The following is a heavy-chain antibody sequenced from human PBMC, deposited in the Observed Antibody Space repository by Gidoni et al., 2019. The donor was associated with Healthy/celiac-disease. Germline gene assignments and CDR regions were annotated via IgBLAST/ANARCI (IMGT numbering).Heavy chain of an antibody. J-gene: IGHJ2*01. Sequence: GPGLVKPSETLSLTCTVSGCSISSYYWSWIRKPPGKGLEWIGYIYYSGSTNYNPSLKSRVTISVDTSKNQFSLKLSSVTAADTAVYYCAGFEYAVTNYWYFDLWGRGTLVTVSS. CDR2: IYYSGST. D-gene: IGHD4-17*01. CDR3: AGFEYAVTNYWYFDL. CDR1: GCSISSYY. V-gene: IGHV4-59*01.